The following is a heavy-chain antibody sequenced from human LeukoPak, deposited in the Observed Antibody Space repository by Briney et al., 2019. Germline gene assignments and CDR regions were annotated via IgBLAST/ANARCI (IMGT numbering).Heavy chain of an antibody. V-gene: IGHV1-18*01. CDR1: GYTFTNNG. CDR2: ISTYNGNT. J-gene: IGHJ5*02. CDR3: ARDLGYCSSISCQRNWFDP. D-gene: IGHD2-2*01. Sequence: ASVKVSCKASGYTFTNNGISWVRQAPGQGLEWMGWISTYNGNTNYAQKLQDRVTMTTDTSTSTAYMELRSLRSDDTAVYYCARDLGYCSSISCQRNWFDPLGQGTLVTVSS.